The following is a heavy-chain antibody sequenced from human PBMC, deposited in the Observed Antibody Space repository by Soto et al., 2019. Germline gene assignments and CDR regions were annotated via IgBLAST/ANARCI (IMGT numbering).Heavy chain of an antibody. Sequence: QVQLVQSGAEVKKPGSSVKVSCKASGGTFSSYAISWVRQAPGQGLEWMGGIIPIFGTANYAQKFQGSVTITAEESTRTAYMELSRLRSEDTAVYYCASSDLWSGYLTTHQYYGMDVWGQGTTVTVSS. CDR2: IIPIFGTA. D-gene: IGHD3-3*01. J-gene: IGHJ6*02. CDR1: GGTFSSYA. V-gene: IGHV1-69*01. CDR3: ASSDLWSGYLTTHQYYGMDV.